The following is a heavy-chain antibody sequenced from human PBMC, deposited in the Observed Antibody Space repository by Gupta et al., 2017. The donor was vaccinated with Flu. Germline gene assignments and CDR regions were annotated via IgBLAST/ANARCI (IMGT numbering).Heavy chain of an antibody. D-gene: IGHD3-3*01. CDR1: GYSISSGYY. CDR2: IYHSGST. Sequence: QVQLQESGPGLVKPSETLSLTCAVSGYSISSGYYWGWIRQPPGKGLEWIGSIYHSGSTYYNPSRKSRVTISVDKSKNQVSLKLSSVTAAETAVYYCARDPSGGVPRNWFDPGGQGTLVTVSS. J-gene: IGHJ5*02. V-gene: IGHV4-38-2*02. CDR3: ARDPSGGVPRNWFDP.